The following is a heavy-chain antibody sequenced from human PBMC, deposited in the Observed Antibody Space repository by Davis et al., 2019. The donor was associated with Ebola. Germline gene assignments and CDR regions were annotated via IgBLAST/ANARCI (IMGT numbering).Heavy chain of an antibody. CDR3: ARVMDCSGGSCFKFDF. CDR2: IYYSGST. V-gene: IGHV4-39*01. D-gene: IGHD2-15*01. Sequence: SETLSLTCTVSGGSISSSSYYWGWIRQPPGKGLEWIGSIYYSGSTYYNPSLKSRVTISVDTSKNQFSLKLSSVTAADTAVYYCARVMDCSGGSCFKFDFWGQGTLVTVSS. J-gene: IGHJ4*02. CDR1: GGSISSSSYY.